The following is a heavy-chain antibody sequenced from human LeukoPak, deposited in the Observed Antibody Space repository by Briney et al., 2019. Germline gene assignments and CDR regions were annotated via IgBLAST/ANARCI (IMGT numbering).Heavy chain of an antibody. CDR3: TKRESPMSGSYDYFGR. D-gene: IGHD1-26*01. V-gene: IGHV4-4*09. CDR2: IHSSGST. Sequence: PSESRSLTCSVSDGAISSYYRSWIRQPPGKGLEWIGYIHSSGSTHYNPSLKSRVPPSLDTFKNQFYLTLSSVTAAYTAVYYCTKRESPMSGSYDYFGRWGKGTLVTV. CDR1: DGAISSYY. J-gene: IGHJ5*02.